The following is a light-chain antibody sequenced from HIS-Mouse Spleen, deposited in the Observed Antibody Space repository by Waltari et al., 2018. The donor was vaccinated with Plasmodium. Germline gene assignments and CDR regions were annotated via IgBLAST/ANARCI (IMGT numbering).Light chain of an antibody. Sequence: SYELTQPLSVSVALGQTARITCGGNNLGSKNVNWYQQKPGQAPGLVIYRDSNRPPGIPERFSGSNSGNTATLTISRAQAGDEADYYCQVWDSSTVFGGGTKLTVL. CDR1: NLGSKN. V-gene: IGLV3-9*01. J-gene: IGLJ3*02. CDR3: QVWDSSTV. CDR2: RDS.